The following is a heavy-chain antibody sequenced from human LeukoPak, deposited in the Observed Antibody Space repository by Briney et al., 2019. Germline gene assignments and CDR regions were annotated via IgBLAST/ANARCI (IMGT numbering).Heavy chain of an antibody. CDR2: ITSSSYI. Sequence: GGSLRLSCAASGFTFSSYSMNWVRQAPGKGLEWVSSITSSSYIYYAGSVKGRFTISRDNAKNSLYLQMNSLRAEDTAVYYCARLLTTVTEDYFDYWGQGTLVTVSS. V-gene: IGHV3-21*01. CDR1: GFTFSSYS. D-gene: IGHD4-17*01. CDR3: ARLLTTVTEDYFDY. J-gene: IGHJ4*02.